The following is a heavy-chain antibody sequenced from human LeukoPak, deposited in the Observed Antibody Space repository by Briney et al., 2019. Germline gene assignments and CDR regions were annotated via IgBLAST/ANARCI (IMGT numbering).Heavy chain of an antibody. CDR2: ISSSGSTI. CDR3: AELGITMIGGV. V-gene: IGHV3-48*03. J-gene: IGHJ6*04. Sequence: GGSLRLSCATSGFTFSSYEMNWARQAPGKGLEWVSYISSSGSTIYYADSVKGRFTISRDNAKNSLYLQMNSLRAEDTAVYYCAELGITMIGGVWGKGTTVTISS. CDR1: GFTFSSYE. D-gene: IGHD3-10*02.